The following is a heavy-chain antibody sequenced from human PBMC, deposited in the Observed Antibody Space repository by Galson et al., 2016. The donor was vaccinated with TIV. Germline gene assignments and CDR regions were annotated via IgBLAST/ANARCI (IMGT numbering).Heavy chain of an antibody. CDR3: ARTRSAAAGGLDF. Sequence: PALVKPTQTLTLTCTFSGFSLGTSGMCVSWVRQPPGKALEWLARIDRDDDKYYSTSLKTRLTISKDTSKNKVVLMVTDVDPMDTATYFCARTRSAAAGGLDFWGQGTLVTVSS. CDR2: IDRDDDK. D-gene: IGHD6-13*01. J-gene: IGHJ4*02. V-gene: IGHV2-70*11. CDR1: GFSLGTSGMC.